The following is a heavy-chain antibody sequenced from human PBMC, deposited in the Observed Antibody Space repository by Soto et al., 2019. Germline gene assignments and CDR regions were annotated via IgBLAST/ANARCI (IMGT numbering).Heavy chain of an antibody. Sequence: QVQLVESGGGVVQPGRSLRLSCAASGFTFSSYGMHWVRQAPGKGLEWVAVIWYDGSNKDYADSVKGRFTISRDNSKNKLYLQMNSLRAEDTAVYYCCIAAAGTGFDYWGRGTLVTVSS. J-gene: IGHJ4*02. D-gene: IGHD6-13*01. CDR2: IWYDGSNK. V-gene: IGHV3-33*01. CDR1: GFTFSSYG. CDR3: CIAAAGTGFDY.